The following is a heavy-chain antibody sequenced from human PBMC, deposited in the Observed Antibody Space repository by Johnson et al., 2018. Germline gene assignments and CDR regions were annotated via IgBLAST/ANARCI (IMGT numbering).Heavy chain of an antibody. CDR2: TYYRSKWYN. CDR1: GDSVSSNSAA. V-gene: IGHV6-1*01. J-gene: IGHJ1*01. CDR3: VRDLSTTTGGYVQH. D-gene: IGHD1-14*01. Sequence: QVQLQESGPGLVKPSQSLSLTCAISGDSVSSNSAAWNWIRQSPSRGLEWLGRTYYRSKWYNDYAVSVKSRITVNTDTSKNQFSLQLNSVTPEDTAVYYCVRDLSTTTGGYVQHWGQGTLVTVSS.